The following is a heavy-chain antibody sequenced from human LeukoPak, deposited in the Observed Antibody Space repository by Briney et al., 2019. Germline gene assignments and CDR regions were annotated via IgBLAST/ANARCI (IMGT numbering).Heavy chain of an antibody. D-gene: IGHD3-3*01. Sequence: PGGSLRLSCAASGFIFGGYAMHWVRQAPGKGLQWLAVISYDGGKTYCADSVEGRFTISRDNSKSTVYLEINSLRSEDTAIYYCARGFNDFWSGSQLEYWGQGTLVTVSS. CDR2: ISYDGGKT. V-gene: IGHV3-30-3*01. J-gene: IGHJ4*02. CDR1: GFIFGGYA. CDR3: ARGFNDFWSGSQLEY.